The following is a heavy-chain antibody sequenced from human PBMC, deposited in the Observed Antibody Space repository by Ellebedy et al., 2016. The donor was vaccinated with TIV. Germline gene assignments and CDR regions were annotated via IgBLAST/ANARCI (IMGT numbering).Heavy chain of an antibody. J-gene: IGHJ3*01. CDR2: ILSNAVDI. V-gene: IGHV3-21*06. Sequence: GESLKISCAASGFTFRDYTMTWLRQAPGKGLEWVSSILSNAVDIKTADSVKDRFSISRDNANSLLFLQMNSLRAEDTALYYCVVRVEGAFTFWGHGTMVTVSS. CDR3: VVRVEGAFTF. D-gene: IGHD2-15*01. CDR1: GFTFRDYT.